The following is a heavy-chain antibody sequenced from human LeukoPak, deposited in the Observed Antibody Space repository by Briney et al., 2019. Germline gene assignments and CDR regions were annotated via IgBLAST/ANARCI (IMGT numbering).Heavy chain of an antibody. V-gene: IGHV3-21*01. CDR1: GFTFSSYS. J-gene: IGHJ3*02. Sequence: PGGSLRLSCAASGFTFSSYSMNWVRQAPGKGLEWVSSISSSSSYIYYADSVKGRFTISRDNAKNSLYLQMNSLRAEDTAVYYCARDYIVGATNAFDIWGQGTMDTVSS. CDR2: ISSSSSYI. CDR3: ARDYIVGATNAFDI. D-gene: IGHD1-26*01.